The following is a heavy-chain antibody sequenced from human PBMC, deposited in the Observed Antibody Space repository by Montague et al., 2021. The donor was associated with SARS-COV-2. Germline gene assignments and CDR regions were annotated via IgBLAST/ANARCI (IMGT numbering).Heavy chain of an antibody. CDR1: GFTFSSYW. CDR3: ARDSFWSSYYTDYYGMDV. Sequence: SLRLSCAASGFTFSSYWMSWVRQAPGKGLEWVANIKQDGSEKYYADSVKGRFTISRDNAKNSLYLQMNSLRAEDTAVYYCARDSFWSSYYTDYYGMDVWGQGTTVTVSS. D-gene: IGHD3-3*01. CDR2: IKQDGSEK. J-gene: IGHJ6*02. V-gene: IGHV3-7*01.